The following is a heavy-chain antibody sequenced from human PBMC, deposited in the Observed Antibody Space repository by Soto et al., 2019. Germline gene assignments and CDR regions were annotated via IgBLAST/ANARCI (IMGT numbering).Heavy chain of an antibody. CDR3: ARVLPLGYCSGGSCYPTASFDY. CDR1: GGSISSYY. CDR2: IYYSGST. D-gene: IGHD2-15*01. V-gene: IGHV4-59*01. J-gene: IGHJ4*02. Sequence: SETLSLTCTVSGGSISSYYWSWIRQPPGKGLEWIGYIYYSGSTNYNPSLKSRVTISVDTSKNQFSLKLSSVTAADTAVYYCARVLPLGYCSGGSCYPTASFDYWGQGTLVTVS.